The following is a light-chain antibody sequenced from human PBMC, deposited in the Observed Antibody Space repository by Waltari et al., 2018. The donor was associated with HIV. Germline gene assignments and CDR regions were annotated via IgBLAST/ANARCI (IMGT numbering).Light chain of an antibody. V-gene: IGLV2-14*03. J-gene: IGLJ2*01. CDR3: SSYMVNNGLV. CDR2: EVS. Sequence: QSVLTQPASVSASPGQSISIPCSGTYDDVGGFNFVSWYQQYAGKAPTVILYEVSKRPSGMPGRCSGSKSGNTASLTIAGLQPGDEADYYCSSYMVNNGLVFGGGTRVTVL. CDR1: YDDVGGFNF.